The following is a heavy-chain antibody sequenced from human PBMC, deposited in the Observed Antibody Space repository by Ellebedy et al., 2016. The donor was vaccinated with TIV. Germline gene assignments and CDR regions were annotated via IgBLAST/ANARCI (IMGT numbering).Heavy chain of an antibody. CDR2: IIPILGIA. J-gene: IGHJ4*02. CDR3: AREPFDIPGGVGFDY. CDR1: GGTFSSYA. Sequence: AASVKVSCKASGGTFSSYAISWARQAPGQGLEWMGRIIPILGIANYAQKFQGRVTITADKSTSTAYMELSSLRSEDTAVYYCAREPFDIPGGVGFDYWGQGTLVTVSS. V-gene: IGHV1-69*04. D-gene: IGHD2-8*02.